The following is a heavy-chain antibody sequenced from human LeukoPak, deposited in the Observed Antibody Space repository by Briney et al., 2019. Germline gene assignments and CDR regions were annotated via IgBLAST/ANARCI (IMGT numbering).Heavy chain of an antibody. V-gene: IGHV4-34*01. D-gene: IGHD1-26*01. CDR1: GGSFSGYY. CDR3: ARIRRERPFDY. Sequence: PSETLSLTCAVYGGSFSGYYWSWIRQPPGKGLEWIGEINHSGSTNYNPSLKSRVTISVDTSKNQFSLKPSSVTAADTAVYYCARIRRERPFDYWGQGTLVTVSS. J-gene: IGHJ4*02. CDR2: INHSGST.